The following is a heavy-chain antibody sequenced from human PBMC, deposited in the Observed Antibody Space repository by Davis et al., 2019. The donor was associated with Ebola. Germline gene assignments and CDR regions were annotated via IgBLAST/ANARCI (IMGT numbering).Heavy chain of an antibody. V-gene: IGHV3-21*04. CDR3: AKDNRNIWSEV. CDR1: GFTFGDYA. D-gene: IGHD2/OR15-2a*01. J-gene: IGHJ3*01. Sequence: GESLKISCSAYGFTFGDYAMIWVRQAPAKGLEWVSFISGSSRYIYYADSVKGRFSISRDNSKNTLYLQMNGLRVEDTAIYYCAKDNRNIWSEVWGQGTMVTVSS. CDR2: ISGSSRYI.